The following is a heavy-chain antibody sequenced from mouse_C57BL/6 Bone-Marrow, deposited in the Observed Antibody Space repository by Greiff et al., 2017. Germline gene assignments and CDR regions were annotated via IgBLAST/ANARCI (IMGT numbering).Heavy chain of an antibody. CDR3: TRDNYDDSSYDWFAY. CDR1: GFTFSSYA. J-gene: IGHJ3*01. Sequence: EVQGVESGEGLVKPGGSLKLSCAASGFTFSSYAMSWVRQTPEKRLEWVAYISSGGDYISYADTVKGRFPIFRDTAGNTLYLQMSRLKSEDTAMYYCTRDNYDDSSYDWFAYWGQATLVTVSA. V-gene: IGHV5-9-1*02. D-gene: IGHD1-1*01. CDR2: ISSGGDYI.